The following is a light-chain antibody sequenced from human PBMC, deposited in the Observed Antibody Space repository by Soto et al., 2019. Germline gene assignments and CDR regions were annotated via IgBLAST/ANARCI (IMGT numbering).Light chain of an antibody. V-gene: IGLV2-14*01. Sequence: QSVLTQPASVSGSPGQSITISCTGTSSDVGGYNYVSWYQQHPGKAPKLMIYDVSNRPSGVSNRFSGSKSGNTASLTISGLQDEEEVEYYSSSYTSSSTLNYVFGTGTKVTVL. CDR3: SSYTSSSTLNYV. CDR2: DVS. CDR1: SSDVGGYNY. J-gene: IGLJ1*01.